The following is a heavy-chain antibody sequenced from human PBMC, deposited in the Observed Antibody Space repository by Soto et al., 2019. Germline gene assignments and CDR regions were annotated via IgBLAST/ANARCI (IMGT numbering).Heavy chain of an antibody. CDR2: VSYDGANT. CDR1: GFTLSGYG. CDR3: AKDRPLYYYHGMDV. Sequence: QVQLVESGGGVVQPGTSLRLSCAASGFTLSGYGMHWVRQAPGKGLEWLAVVSYDGANTNYADSVKGRFTISRDNSKNTLYRQINSLRGEDTAVYHCAKDRPLYYYHGMDVWGQGTTVTVSS. V-gene: IGHV3-30*18. J-gene: IGHJ6*02.